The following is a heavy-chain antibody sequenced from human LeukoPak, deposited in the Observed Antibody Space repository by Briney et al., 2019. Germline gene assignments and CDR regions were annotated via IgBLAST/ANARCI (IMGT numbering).Heavy chain of an antibody. CDR1: GFTFSSYG. Sequence: TGGSLRLSCAAPGFTFSSYGMHWVRQAPGKGLEWVAFIRYDGSNKYYADSVKGRFTISRDNSKNTLYLQMNSLRAEDTAVYYCAKGTGILSYFDYWGQGTLVTVSS. D-gene: IGHD2-8*02. J-gene: IGHJ4*02. V-gene: IGHV3-30*02. CDR2: IRYDGSNK. CDR3: AKGTGILSYFDY.